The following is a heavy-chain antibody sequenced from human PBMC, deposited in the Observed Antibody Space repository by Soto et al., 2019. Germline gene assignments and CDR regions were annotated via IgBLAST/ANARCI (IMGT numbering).Heavy chain of an antibody. Sequence: PSETLSLTCTVSGGSISNHYWTWIRQPPGKGLEWIGYIFDTGSTNYNASLKSRVTISVDTSKNQFSLKLSSVTAADTAVYYCATIVVPAAPFDYWGQGTLVTVSS. D-gene: IGHD2-2*01. J-gene: IGHJ4*02. CDR3: ATIVVPAAPFDY. CDR1: GGSISNHY. V-gene: IGHV4-59*11. CDR2: IFDTGST.